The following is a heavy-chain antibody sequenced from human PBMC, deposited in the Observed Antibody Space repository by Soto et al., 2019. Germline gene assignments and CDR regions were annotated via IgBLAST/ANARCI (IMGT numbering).Heavy chain of an antibody. CDR3: AADIVGTGSY. CDR1: GFTFNDRS. J-gene: IGHJ4*02. D-gene: IGHD5-12*01. Sequence: EVQVVESGGHLVQPGGSLRLSCATSGFTFNDRSLDWVRQAPGEGLEWVGRTRKEGHSYTTNYAASVKGRFTILRDDSKSSVYLQMNSLKTEDTAVYYCAADIVGTGSYWGQGTLVTVSS. CDR2: TRKEGHSYTT. V-gene: IGHV3-72*01.